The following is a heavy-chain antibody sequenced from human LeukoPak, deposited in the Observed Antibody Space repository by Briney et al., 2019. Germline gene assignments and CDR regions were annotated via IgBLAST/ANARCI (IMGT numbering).Heavy chain of an antibody. CDR3: AKLRLDPEYYYDSSGLGY. J-gene: IGHJ4*02. Sequence: AGGSLRLSCAASGFTFSSYAMSWVRQAPGKGLEWVSAISGSGGSTCYADSVKGRFTISRDNSKNTLYLQMNSLRAEDTAVYYCAKLRLDPEYYYDSSGLGYWGQGTLVTVSS. D-gene: IGHD3-22*01. CDR1: GFTFSSYA. V-gene: IGHV3-23*01. CDR2: ISGSGGST.